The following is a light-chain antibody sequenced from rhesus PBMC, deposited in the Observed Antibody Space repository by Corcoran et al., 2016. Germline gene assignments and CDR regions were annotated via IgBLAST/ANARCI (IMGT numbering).Light chain of an antibody. CDR3: AIWHNNAYV. CDR2: HFSDTSQ. Sequence: QPVLTQPPSLSASPGASVRFRCTLTSGLNVDTYSIFWYQQKPGSIPRYLLFHFSDTSQGQGSGVPSRFSGSKDASANEGLLLISGLQSEVEADYYCAIWHNNAYVFGSSTKLTVL. J-gene: IGLJ6*01. V-gene: IGLV5-69*01. CDR1: SGLNVDTYS.